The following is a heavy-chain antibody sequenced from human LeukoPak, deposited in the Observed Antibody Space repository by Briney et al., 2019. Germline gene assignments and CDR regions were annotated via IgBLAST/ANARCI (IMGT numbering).Heavy chain of an antibody. V-gene: IGHV3-23*01. CDR3: ARVEASGYDYGAFDY. J-gene: IGHJ4*02. Sequence: GGTLRLSCAASGFTFSSYGMSWVRQAPGKGLEWVSAISGSGGSTYYADSVKGRFTISRDNAKNSLYLQMSSLRADDTAVYYCARVEASGYDYGAFDYWGQGTLVTVSS. D-gene: IGHD5-12*01. CDR1: GFTFSSYG. CDR2: ISGSGGST.